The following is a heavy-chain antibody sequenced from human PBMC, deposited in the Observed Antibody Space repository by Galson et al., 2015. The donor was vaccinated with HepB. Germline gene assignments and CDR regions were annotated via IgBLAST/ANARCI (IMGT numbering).Heavy chain of an antibody. CDR1: GFTFSRYN. Sequence: SLRLSCAASGFTFSRYNMNWVRQVPGTGLEWISYISASSSTIEYADSVKGRFTISRDNAKNSLFLQMSSLRAEDTAVYYCARDSRATFGEPNWFDPWGQGTLVTVSS. V-gene: IGHV3-48*01. D-gene: IGHD3-3*01. CDR3: ARDSRATFGEPNWFDP. J-gene: IGHJ5*02. CDR2: ISASSSTI.